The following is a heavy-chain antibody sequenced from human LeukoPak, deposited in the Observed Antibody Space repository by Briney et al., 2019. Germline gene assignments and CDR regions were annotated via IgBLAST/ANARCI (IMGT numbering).Heavy chain of an antibody. CDR3: ARGGSGSYFSWLDP. V-gene: IGHV1-2*02. CDR1: GYTFTGYY. J-gene: IGHJ5*02. D-gene: IGHD3-10*01. CDR2: LNPNSGGT. Sequence: ASVKLSCKASGYTFTGYYIHWVRQAPGQGLECMGWLNPNSGGTNYTQKFQGRVTMTRDTSISTPYMELSRLRSDDTAVYYCARGGSGSYFSWLDPWGQGTLVTVSS.